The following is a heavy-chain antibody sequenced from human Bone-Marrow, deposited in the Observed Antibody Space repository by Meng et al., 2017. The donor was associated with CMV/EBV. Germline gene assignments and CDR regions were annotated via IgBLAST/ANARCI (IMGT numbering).Heavy chain of an antibody. CDR2: IYYSGST. J-gene: IGHJ4*02. V-gene: IGHV4-59*12. Sequence: SETLSLTCTVSGGSISSYYWSWIRQPPGKGLEWIGYIYYSGSTKYNPSLRSRVTILLDTSKNQFSLKLSSVTAADTAVYYCAGESLGFWSGHFPYWGQGTLVTVSS. D-gene: IGHD3-3*01. CDR3: AGESLGFWSGHFPY. CDR1: GGSISSYY.